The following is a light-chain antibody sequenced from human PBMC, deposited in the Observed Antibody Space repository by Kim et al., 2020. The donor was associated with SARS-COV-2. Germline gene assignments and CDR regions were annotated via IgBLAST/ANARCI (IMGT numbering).Light chain of an antibody. J-gene: IGLJ2*01. CDR1: SRDVGFYNN. CDR3: ASFTRSITVV. Sequence: GQSITISCTGTSRDVGFYNNVSWYQQHPDKAPKLIICDGSDRPSGISKRFSGSKSGYTASLTISELQPEDVADYYCASFTRSITVVFGGGTQLTVL. CDR2: DGS. V-gene: IGLV2-14*03.